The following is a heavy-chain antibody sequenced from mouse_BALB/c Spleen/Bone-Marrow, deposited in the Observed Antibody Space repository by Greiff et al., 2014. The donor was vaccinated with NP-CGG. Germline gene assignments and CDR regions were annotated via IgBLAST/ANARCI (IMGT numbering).Heavy chain of an antibody. D-gene: IGHD1-2*01. J-gene: IGHJ1*01. Sequence: QVQLKQSGVELVKPGASVKLSCKASGNTFTSYDINWVRQRPEQGLEWIGWIFPGDSTTKYNVKFKGKATLSTDKSSSTVHMQLSRLTSEDSAVYFCVRSRLRDWYFDVWGAGTTVTISS. CDR2: IFPGDSTT. V-gene: IGHV1S56*01. CDR1: GNTFTSYD. CDR3: VRSRLRDWYFDV.